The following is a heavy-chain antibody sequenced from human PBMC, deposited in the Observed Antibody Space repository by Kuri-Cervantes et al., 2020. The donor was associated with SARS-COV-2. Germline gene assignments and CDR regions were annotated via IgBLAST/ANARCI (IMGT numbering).Heavy chain of an antibody. J-gene: IGHJ5*02. D-gene: IGHD6-19*01. CDR2: IYWDGNR. Sequence: SGPTLVKPTQTLTLTCTFSGFSLSTSGMSVGWIRQPPGGALEWLALIYWDGNRRYSPSLETRLTITKDTAKNQVVLTMTNMDPVDTATYYCARIVESDSGWPTTWFDPWGQGTLVTVSS. V-gene: IGHV2-5*02. CDR3: ARIVESDSGWPTTWFDP. CDR1: GFSLSTSGMS.